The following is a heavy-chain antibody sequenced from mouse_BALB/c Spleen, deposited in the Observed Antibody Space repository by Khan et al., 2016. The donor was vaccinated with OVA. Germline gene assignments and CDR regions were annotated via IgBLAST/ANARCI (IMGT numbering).Heavy chain of an antibody. J-gene: IGHJ2*01. CDR3: AKLRVFYFDY. V-gene: IGHV2-3*01. CDR2: IWGDGSI. Sequence: QVQLKESGPGLVAPSQSLSITCTVSGFSLTSNGVSWVRQPPGKGLEWLGVIWGDGSINYHSVLKSRLSISKDKYKSQVLLKLNSLQTDDTATYYCAKLRVFYFDYWGQGTTLTVSS. CDR1: GFSLTSNG.